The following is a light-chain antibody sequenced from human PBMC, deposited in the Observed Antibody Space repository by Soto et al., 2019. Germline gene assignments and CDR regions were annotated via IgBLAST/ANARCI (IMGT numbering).Light chain of an antibody. CDR3: KQYGDSPIT. CDR2: GAS. Sequence: EIVLPQSPDTLSLSPGESATLSCRASQSVSSSYLAWYQQRPGQAPRLLIYGASSRATGIPDRFSGSGSGTDFTLTISRLEPEEFAVYDCKQYGDSPITVGKGTRLEIK. CDR1: QSVSSSY. V-gene: IGKV3-20*01. J-gene: IGKJ5*01.